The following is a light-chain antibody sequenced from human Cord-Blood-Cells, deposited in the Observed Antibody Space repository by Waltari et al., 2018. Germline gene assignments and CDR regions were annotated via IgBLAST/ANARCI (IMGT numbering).Light chain of an antibody. J-gene: IGLJ1*01. CDR2: DVS. CDR3: SSYTSSSTYV. V-gene: IGLV2-14*03. CDR1: SSSVGGYNY. Sequence: QSALTQPASLSGSPGQSITISCPGTSSSVGGYNYVSWYQQHPGKAPKLMIYDVSNRPSGVSNRFSGSKSGNTASLTISGLQAEDEADYYCSSYTSSSTYVFGTGTKVTVL.